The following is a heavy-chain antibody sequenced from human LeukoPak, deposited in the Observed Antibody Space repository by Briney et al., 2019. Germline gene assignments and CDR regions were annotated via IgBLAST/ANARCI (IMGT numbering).Heavy chain of an antibody. CDR3: AKDQEGYDILTGYYYYGMDV. CDR1: GFTFSSYA. V-gene: IGHV3-23*01. Sequence: GGSLRLSGAASGFTFSSYAMSWVRQAPGKGLEWVSAISGSGGSTYYADSVKGRFTISRDNSKNTLYLQMNSLRAEDTAVYYCAKDQEGYDILTGYYYYGMDVWGQGTTVTVSS. J-gene: IGHJ6*02. CDR2: ISGSGGST. D-gene: IGHD3-9*01.